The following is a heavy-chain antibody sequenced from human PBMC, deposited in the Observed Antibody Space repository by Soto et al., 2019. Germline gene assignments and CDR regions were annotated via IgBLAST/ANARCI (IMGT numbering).Heavy chain of an antibody. CDR3: ARGYSYTYYFDY. CDR1: GDSISSGDYY. Sequence: SETLSLTCTVSGDSISSGDYYWSWIRQPPGEGLEWIGYIYYSGRTYYNPSLKSRVTVSVDTSKNQFSLKLSSVTAADTAVYYCARGYSYTYYFDYWGQGTLVTVSS. D-gene: IGHD5-18*01. J-gene: IGHJ4*02. V-gene: IGHV4-30-4*01. CDR2: IYYSGRT.